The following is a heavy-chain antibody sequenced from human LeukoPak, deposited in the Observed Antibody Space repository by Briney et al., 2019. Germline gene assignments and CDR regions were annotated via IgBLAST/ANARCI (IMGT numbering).Heavy chain of an antibody. J-gene: IGHJ3*02. Sequence: SETLSLACTVSGGSISSYYWSWIRQPPGKGLEWIGYIYYSGSTNYNPSLKSRVTISVDTSKNQFSLKLSSVTAADTAVYYCARAFSSAHGHDAFDIWGQGTMVTVSS. CDR1: GGSISSYY. V-gene: IGHV4-59*01. CDR3: ARAFSSAHGHDAFDI. D-gene: IGHD3-10*01. CDR2: IYYSGST.